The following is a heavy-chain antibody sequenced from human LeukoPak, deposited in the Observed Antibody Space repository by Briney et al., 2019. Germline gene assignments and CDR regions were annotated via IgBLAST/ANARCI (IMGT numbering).Heavy chain of an antibody. CDR1: GYTFTSYY. V-gene: IGHV1-46*01. D-gene: IGHD1-26*01. CDR3: ARGGRGSSSVYYYGMDV. J-gene: IGHJ6*02. CDR2: INPSGGST. Sequence: GASVKVSCKASGYTFTSYYMHWVRQAPGQGLEWMGIINPSGGSTSYAQKFQGRVTMTRDTSTSTVYMELSSLRSEDTAVYYCARGGRGSSSVYYYGMDVWGQGTTVTVSS.